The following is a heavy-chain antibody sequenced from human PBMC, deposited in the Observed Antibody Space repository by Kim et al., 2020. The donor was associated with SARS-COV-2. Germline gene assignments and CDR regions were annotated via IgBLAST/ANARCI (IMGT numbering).Heavy chain of an antibody. V-gene: IGHV6-1*01. J-gene: IGHJ5*02. Sequence: VSVKSRITINPDTSKNQFSLQLNSVTPEDTAVYYCARVSSGWYEFNWFDPWGQGTLVTVSS. CDR3: ARVSSGWYEFNWFDP. D-gene: IGHD6-19*01.